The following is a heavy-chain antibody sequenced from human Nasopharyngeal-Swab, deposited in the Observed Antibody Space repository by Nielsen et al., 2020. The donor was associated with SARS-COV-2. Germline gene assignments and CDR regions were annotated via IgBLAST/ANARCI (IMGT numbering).Heavy chain of an antibody. CDR1: GFTFNLYT. Sequence: ESLKISCAASGFTFNLYTLNWVRQAPGKGLEWVSAISSTGDYIYYAASVKGRFTISRDNAKNSLYLQMNSLRAEDAAVYYCVRDTPAMFAYWGQGTLVTVSS. V-gene: IGHV3-21*01. CDR2: ISSTGDYI. CDR3: VRDTPAMFAY. J-gene: IGHJ4*02.